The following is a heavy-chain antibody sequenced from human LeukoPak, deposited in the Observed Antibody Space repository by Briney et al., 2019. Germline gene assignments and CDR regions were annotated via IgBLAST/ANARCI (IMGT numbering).Heavy chain of an antibody. Sequence: PGGSLRLSCAASGFTFSSFWMTWVRQAPGKGLEWVANIKQDGSEKDYVDSVKGRFTISRDNAKNSLYLQMNSLRAEDTALYYCARYCGGDCYGMDVWGQGTTVTVSS. V-gene: IGHV3-7*01. D-gene: IGHD2-21*01. CDR3: ARYCGGDCYGMDV. CDR1: GFTFSSFW. CDR2: IKQDGSEK. J-gene: IGHJ6*02.